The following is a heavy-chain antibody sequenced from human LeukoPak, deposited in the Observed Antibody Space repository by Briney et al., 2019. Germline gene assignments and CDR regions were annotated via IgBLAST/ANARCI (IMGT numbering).Heavy chain of an antibody. CDR2: IKSKTDGGTT. D-gene: IGHD1-26*01. Sequence: GGSLRLSCAASGFTFSNAWMSWVRQVPGKGLEWVGRIKSKTDGGTTDYAAPVKGRFTISRDDSKDTLYLQMNSLKIEDTAVYYCTTEISYSGSYDQFDYWGQGTLVTVSS. J-gene: IGHJ4*02. CDR3: TTEISYSGSYDQFDY. V-gene: IGHV3-15*01. CDR1: GFTFSNAW.